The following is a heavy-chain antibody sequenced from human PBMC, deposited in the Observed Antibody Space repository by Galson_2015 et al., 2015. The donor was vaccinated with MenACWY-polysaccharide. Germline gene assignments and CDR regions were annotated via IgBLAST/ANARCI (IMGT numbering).Heavy chain of an antibody. CDR2: IGGSGSNT. J-gene: IGHJ4*02. CDR1: GFTFSNYA. V-gene: IGHV3-23*01. Sequence: SLRLSCAASGFTFSNYAMSWVRQAPGKGLEWVSTIGGSGSNTHYADSVKGRFTISRDNSKNTLSLQMNSLRAEDTAVYYCARVRYSTGKYQFDYWGQGTLFAGSS. CDR3: ARVRYSTGKYQFDY. D-gene: IGHD2-2*01.